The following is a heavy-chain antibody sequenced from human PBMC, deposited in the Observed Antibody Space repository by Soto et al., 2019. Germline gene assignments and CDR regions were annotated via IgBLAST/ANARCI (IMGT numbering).Heavy chain of an antibody. CDR2: IYYSGRT. D-gene: IGHD2-2*01. J-gene: IGHJ5*02. V-gene: IGHV4-59*08. CDR1: GGSINNYY. Sequence: SETLSLTCTVSGGSINNYYWSWIRQPPGKGLEWIGYIYYSGRTSYNPSLKGRVTISVDTSKNQFSLKLSSVTAADTAVYYCARVPDRWGQGTLVTVSS. CDR3: ARVPDR.